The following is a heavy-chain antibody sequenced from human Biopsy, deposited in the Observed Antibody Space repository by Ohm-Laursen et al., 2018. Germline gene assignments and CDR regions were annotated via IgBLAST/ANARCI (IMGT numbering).Heavy chain of an antibody. D-gene: IGHD3-22*01. V-gene: IGHV4-34*01. CDR2: INHSGRT. J-gene: IGHJ6*02. CDR1: GESFNGYY. Sequence: SDTLSLTCAVYGESFNGYYWSWIRQTPGKGLEWIGEINHSGRTNYNPSLKSRVTIPVDTSKNQFSLKVRSVTAADTAVYYCVRGVDYYDPYHYYALDVWGQGTTVTVSS. CDR3: VRGVDYYDPYHYYALDV.